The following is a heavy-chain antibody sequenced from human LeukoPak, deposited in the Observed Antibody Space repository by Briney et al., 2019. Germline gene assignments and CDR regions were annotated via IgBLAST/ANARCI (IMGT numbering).Heavy chain of an antibody. CDR3: ARDDFWSGYPPFDY. CDR1: GYTFTSYG. J-gene: IGHJ4*02. V-gene: IGHV1-18*01. D-gene: IGHD3-3*01. CDR2: ISAYNGDT. Sequence: ASVKVPCKASGYTFTSYGISWVRQAPGQGLEWMGWISAYNGDTKYAQKLQGRVTMTTDTSTSIAYMELRSLRSDDTAVYYCARDDFWSGYPPFDYWGQGTLVTVSS.